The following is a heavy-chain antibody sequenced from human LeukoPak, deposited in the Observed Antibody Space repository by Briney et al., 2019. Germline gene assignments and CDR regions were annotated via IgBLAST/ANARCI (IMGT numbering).Heavy chain of an antibody. J-gene: IGHJ4*02. V-gene: IGHV3-23*01. Sequence: PGGSLRLSCSASGFTFRNYAMSWVRRAPGRRLEWVSAITSSDGGTHYADSVKGRFTISRDNSKNILYLQLTNLRTDDTAVYYCAKAPYYDFWSGYYENDYWGQGTLVTVSS. CDR3: AKAPYYDFWSGYYENDY. CDR2: ITSSDGGT. CDR1: GFTFRNYA. D-gene: IGHD3-3*01.